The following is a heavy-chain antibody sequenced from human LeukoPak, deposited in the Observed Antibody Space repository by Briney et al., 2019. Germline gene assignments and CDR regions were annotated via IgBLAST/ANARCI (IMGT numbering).Heavy chain of an antibody. V-gene: IGHV3-23*01. CDR3: AKDVRTKRPPPEGFDY. CDR1: GFTFSSYA. D-gene: IGHD1-14*01. CDR2: IRGSGGGT. J-gene: IGHJ4*02. Sequence: PGGSLRLSCAASGFTFSSYAMSWVRQAPGKGLEWVSSIRGSGGGTNYGDSVKGRFTISRYNSKNTLYLQMNSLRAEDTAVYYCAKDVRTKRPPPEGFDYWGQGTLVTVSS.